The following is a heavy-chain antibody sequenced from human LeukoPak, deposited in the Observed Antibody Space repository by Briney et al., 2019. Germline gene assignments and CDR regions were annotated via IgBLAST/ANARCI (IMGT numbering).Heavy chain of an antibody. J-gene: IGHJ6*02. Sequence: GGSLRLSCAASGFTFSSYGMHWVRQAPGKGLEWVAVISYDGSNKYYADSVKGRFTISRDNSKNTLYLQMNSLRAEDTAVYYRAKTLGAGAGYYYYGMDVWGQGTTVTVSS. CDR2: ISYDGSNK. CDR1: GFTFSSYG. CDR3: AKTLGAGAGYYYYGMDV. V-gene: IGHV3-30*18. D-gene: IGHD1-26*01.